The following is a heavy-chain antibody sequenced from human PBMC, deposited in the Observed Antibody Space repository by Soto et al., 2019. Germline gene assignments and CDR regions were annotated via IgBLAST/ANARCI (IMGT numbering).Heavy chain of an antibody. J-gene: IGHJ3*02. D-gene: IGHD3-10*01. CDR2: IYSGGST. Sequence: EVQLVESGGGLVQPGGSLRLSCAASGFTVSSNYMSWVRQAPGKGLEWVSVIYSGGSTYYADSVKGRFTIARDNSKNTLYLQMNSLRAEDTAVYYCARDFGSDAFDIWGQGTMVTVSS. CDR1: GFTVSSNY. V-gene: IGHV3-66*01. CDR3: ARDFGSDAFDI.